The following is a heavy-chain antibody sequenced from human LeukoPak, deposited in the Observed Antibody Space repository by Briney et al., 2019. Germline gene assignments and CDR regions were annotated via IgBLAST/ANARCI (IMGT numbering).Heavy chain of an antibody. Sequence: GGSLRLSCAASGFTFSSYSMNWVRQAPGKGLEWVSYISSSSTIYYADSVKGRFTISRDNAKNSLYLQMNSLRAEDTAVYYCARGGVVYYDSSGYYYGGSFDYWGQGTLVTVSS. CDR1: GFTFSSYS. D-gene: IGHD3-22*01. CDR2: ISSSSTI. V-gene: IGHV3-48*01. J-gene: IGHJ4*02. CDR3: ARGGVVYYDSSGYYYGGSFDY.